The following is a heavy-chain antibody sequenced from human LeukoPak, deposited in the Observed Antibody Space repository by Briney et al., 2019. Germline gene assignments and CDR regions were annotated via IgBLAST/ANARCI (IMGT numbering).Heavy chain of an antibody. CDR1: GFSFTRYS. CDR3: ARDYYGDYYFDW. D-gene: IGHD4-17*01. V-gene: IGHV3-21*01. CDR2: ISSSSSYM. J-gene: IGHJ4*02. Sequence: PGGSLRLSCAASGFSFTRYSVNRVRQAPGKGLEWVSSISSSSSYMYYADSVKGRFTISRDNAKNTLYLQMNSLRAEDTAVYYCARDYYGDYYFDWWGQGTLVSVSS.